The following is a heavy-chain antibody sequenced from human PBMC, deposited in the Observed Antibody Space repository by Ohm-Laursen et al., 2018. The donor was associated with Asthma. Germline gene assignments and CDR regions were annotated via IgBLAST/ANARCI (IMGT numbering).Heavy chain of an antibody. Sequence: SVKVSCKASGYTLTSYDINWVRQATGQGLEWMGWMNPNSGNTGYAQKFQGRVTMTRNTSISTAYMELSSLRSEDTAVYYCARGTYSSSSIDYWGQGTLVTVSS. CDR1: GYTLTSYD. D-gene: IGHD6-6*01. J-gene: IGHJ4*02. CDR3: ARGTYSSSSIDY. CDR2: MNPNSGNT. V-gene: IGHV1-8*01.